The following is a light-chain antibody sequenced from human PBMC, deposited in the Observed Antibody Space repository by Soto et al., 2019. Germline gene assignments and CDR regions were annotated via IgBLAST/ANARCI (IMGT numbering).Light chain of an antibody. Sequence: EIVLTQSPGTLSLSPGERATLSCRASQSVSSSYLAWYQQKPGQAPRLLIYGASSRATGIPDRFSGSGSGTDFTLPINSMEIEAVAVYYCHQYGSSPYNXGRGTK. CDR2: GAS. CDR1: QSVSSSY. V-gene: IGKV3-20*01. J-gene: IGKJ2*01. CDR3: HQYGSSPYN.